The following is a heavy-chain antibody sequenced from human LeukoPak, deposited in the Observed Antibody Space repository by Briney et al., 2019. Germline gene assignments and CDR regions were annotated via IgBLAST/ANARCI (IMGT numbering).Heavy chain of an antibody. CDR2: INPSGGST. J-gene: IGHJ4*02. Sequence: WASVKVSCKASGYTFTSYYMHWVRQAPGQGLEWMGIINPSGGSTSYAQKFQGRVTMTRDTSTSTVYMELSSLRSEDTAVYYCARLAYCGGDCYSNDYWGQGTLVTVSS. CDR1: GYTFTSYY. CDR3: ARLAYCGGDCYSNDY. D-gene: IGHD2-21*02. V-gene: IGHV1-46*01.